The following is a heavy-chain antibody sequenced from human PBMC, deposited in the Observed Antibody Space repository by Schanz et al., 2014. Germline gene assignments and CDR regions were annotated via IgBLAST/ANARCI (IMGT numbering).Heavy chain of an antibody. CDR3: AREEGYGYGPGAFDI. CDR1: GFTFSSYP. Sequence: QVVLMESGGGVVRPGRSVRLSCVASGFTFSSYPMHWVRQAPGKGLEWVALISYDGINRYYADSVKGRFTISRDNSKNTLSLQMNSLRAEDTAVYYCAREEGYGYGPGAFDIWGQGTMVTVSS. V-gene: IGHV3-30*04. D-gene: IGHD5-18*01. CDR2: ISYDGINR. J-gene: IGHJ3*02.